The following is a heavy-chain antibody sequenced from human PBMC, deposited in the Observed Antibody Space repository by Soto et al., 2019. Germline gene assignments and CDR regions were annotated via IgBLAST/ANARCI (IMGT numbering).Heavy chain of an antibody. CDR3: VRGDNWFDP. Sequence: PGGSLRLSCAASGFMFGNHGMHWVRQAPGKGLEWVAVIWSDGNNRYYADSVKGRFTISRDNSKNTVYLQMNSLRAEDTAVYYCVRGDNWFDPWGQGTLVTVSS. CDR2: IWSDGNNR. CDR1: GFMFGNHG. V-gene: IGHV3-33*01. J-gene: IGHJ5*02.